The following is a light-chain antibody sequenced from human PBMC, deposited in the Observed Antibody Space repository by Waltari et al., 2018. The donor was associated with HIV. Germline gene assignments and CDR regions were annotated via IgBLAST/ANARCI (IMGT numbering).Light chain of an antibody. J-gene: IGLJ3*02. CDR3: SSYTSSSTRV. V-gene: IGLV2-14*03. CDR1: RSAVGGSNY. Sequence: QSALTQPASASGSPGQSITISCTGTRSAVGGSNYVSWYQRQPGKAPKLMIYDVNNRPSGVSNRFSGSKSGNTASLTISGLQAEDETDYYCSSYTSSSTRVFGGGTKVTVL. CDR2: DVN.